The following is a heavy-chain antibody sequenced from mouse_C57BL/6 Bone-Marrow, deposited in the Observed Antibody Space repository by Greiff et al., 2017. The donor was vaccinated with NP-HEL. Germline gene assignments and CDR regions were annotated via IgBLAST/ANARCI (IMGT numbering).Heavy chain of an antibody. V-gene: IGHV1-50*01. D-gene: IGHD2-3*01. CDR2: IDPSDSYT. CDR3: ARDGYQYYFDY. J-gene: IGHJ2*01. Sequence: QVQLQQPGAELVKPGASVKLSCKASGYTFTSYWMQWVKQRPGQGLEWIGEIDPSDSYTNYNQKFKGQATLTVDTSSSTAYIQLSSLTSEDSAVDYCARDGYQYYFDYWVQGTTLTVSS. CDR1: GYTFTSYW.